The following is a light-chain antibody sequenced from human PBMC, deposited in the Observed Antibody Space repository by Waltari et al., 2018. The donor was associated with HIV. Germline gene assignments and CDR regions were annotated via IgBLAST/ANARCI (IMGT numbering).Light chain of an antibody. V-gene: IGKV1-9*01. CDR3: QQVNSYPVT. J-gene: IGKJ2*01. Sequence: DIQLTQSPSFLSASVGDRVTITCRASQGISSYLAWYQQKPGKVPKLLIYGASTLQSGVPSRLSGSGSGTEFTLTINSLQPEDFATYYCQQVNSYPVTFGQGTKLEIK. CDR2: GAS. CDR1: QGISSY.